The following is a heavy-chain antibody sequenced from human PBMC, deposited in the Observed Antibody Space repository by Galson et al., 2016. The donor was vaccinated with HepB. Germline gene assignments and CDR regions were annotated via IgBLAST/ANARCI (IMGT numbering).Heavy chain of an antibody. J-gene: IGHJ6*03. Sequence: SLRLSCAASGFRFSDFYMTWIRQAPGKALEWLSYISSSSSHTPYADSVKGRFTISRDNSKNTLYLQMNSLRVEDTAVYYCAKGRKERRYYYYMDVWGKGTAVTVSS. CDR1: GFRFSDFY. CDR2: ISSSSSHT. CDR3: AKGRKERRYYYYMDV. D-gene: IGHD1-1*01. V-gene: IGHV3-11*06.